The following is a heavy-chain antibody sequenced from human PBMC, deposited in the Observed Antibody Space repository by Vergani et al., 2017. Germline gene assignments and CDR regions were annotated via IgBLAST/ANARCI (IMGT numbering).Heavy chain of an antibody. V-gene: IGHV1-18*01. CDR3: AREGQQLVSYYCYYGMDV. Sequence: QVQLVQSGAEVKKPGASVTVSCKASGYTFTSDGISWVRQAPGQGLEWMGWISAYNGNPNYAQKLQGRVTMTTDTSTSTAYMELRSMRSDDTPVYYGAREGQQLVSYYCYYGMDVGGQGSTVTVAS. CDR2: ISAYNGNP. D-gene: IGHD6-13*01. CDR1: GYTFTSDG. J-gene: IGHJ6*02.